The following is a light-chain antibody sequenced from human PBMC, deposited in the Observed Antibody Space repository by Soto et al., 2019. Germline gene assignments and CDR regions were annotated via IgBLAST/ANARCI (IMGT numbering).Light chain of an antibody. Sequence: EIVLTQSPATLSVSPGERVTLSCRASQSVSDNLAWYQQKPGQAPRLLIYGASIRATDIPARFSGSGSGTEFSLTISSLQSEDFAVYYCQQYNDWPFTFGGGTKVEIK. V-gene: IGKV3D-15*01. CDR2: GAS. CDR3: QQYNDWPFT. CDR1: QSVSDN. J-gene: IGKJ4*01.